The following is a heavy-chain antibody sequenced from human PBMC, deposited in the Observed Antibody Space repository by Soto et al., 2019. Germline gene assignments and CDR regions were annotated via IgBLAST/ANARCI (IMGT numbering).Heavy chain of an antibody. CDR3: AKAELRGSFDY. V-gene: IGHV3-9*01. CDR2: ISWNSGSI. Sequence: PGGSLRLSCAASGFTFDDYAMHWVRQAPGKGLEWVSGISWNSGSIGYADSVKGRFTISRDNAKNSLYLQMNSLRAEDTALYYCAKAELRGSFDYWGQGTMVTVYS. CDR1: GFTFDDYA. D-gene: IGHD3-10*01. J-gene: IGHJ4*02.